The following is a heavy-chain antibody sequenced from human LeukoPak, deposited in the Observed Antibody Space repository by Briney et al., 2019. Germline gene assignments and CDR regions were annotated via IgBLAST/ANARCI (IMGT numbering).Heavy chain of an antibody. CDR1: GFTFSSYW. J-gene: IGHJ3*02. CDR3: ANDYGDYSGENAFDI. V-gene: IGHV3-7*01. Sequence: PGGSLRLSCAASGFTFSSYWMSWVRQAPGKGLEWVANIKQDGSEKYYADSVKGRFTISRDNSKNTLYLQMNSLRAEDTAVYYCANDYGDYSGENAFDIWGQGTMVTVSS. CDR2: IKQDGSEK. D-gene: IGHD4-17*01.